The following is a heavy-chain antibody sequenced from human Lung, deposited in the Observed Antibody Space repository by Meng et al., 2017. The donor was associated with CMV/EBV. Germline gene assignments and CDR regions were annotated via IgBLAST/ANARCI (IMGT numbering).Heavy chain of an antibody. CDR3: ARVGWEHVADY. J-gene: IGHJ4*02. V-gene: IGHV4-38-2*02. Sequence: LXXTVSGYSLSSGYYWGWIRQPPGKGLEWIGSIYHSGSTYYNPSLKSRVTISVDTSKNQFSLKLSSVTAADTAVYYCARVGWEHVADYWGRGTLVTVSS. CDR1: GYSLSSGYY. CDR2: IYHSGST. D-gene: IGHD1-26*01.